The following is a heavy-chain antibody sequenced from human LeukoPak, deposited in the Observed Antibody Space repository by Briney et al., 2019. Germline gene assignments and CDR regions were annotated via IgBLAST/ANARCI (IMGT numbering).Heavy chain of an antibody. V-gene: IGHV3-9*01. CDR2: ISWNSGSI. CDR3: AKASDYDILTGLNLDY. CDR1: GFTFDDYA. D-gene: IGHD3-9*01. Sequence: GRSLRLSCAASGFTFDDYAMHWVRQAPGKGLEWVSGISWNSGSIGYADSMKGRFTISRDNAKNSLYLQMNSLRAEDTALYYCAKASDYDILTGLNLDYWGQGTLVTVSS. J-gene: IGHJ4*02.